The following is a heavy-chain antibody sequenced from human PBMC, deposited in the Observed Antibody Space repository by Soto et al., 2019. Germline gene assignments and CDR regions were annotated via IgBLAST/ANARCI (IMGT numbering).Heavy chain of an antibody. J-gene: IGHJ6*02. Sequence: GASVKVSCKASGYTFTGYYMHWVRQAPGQGLEWMGWINPNSGGTNYAQKFQGTVTMTRDTSINTAYMELSRLRSDDTAVYYCAREAGIMIFGVVTRYYGMDVWGQGTTVTVSS. D-gene: IGHD3-3*01. CDR2: INPNSGGT. CDR3: AREAGIMIFGVVTRYYGMDV. CDR1: GYTFTGYY. V-gene: IGHV1-2*02.